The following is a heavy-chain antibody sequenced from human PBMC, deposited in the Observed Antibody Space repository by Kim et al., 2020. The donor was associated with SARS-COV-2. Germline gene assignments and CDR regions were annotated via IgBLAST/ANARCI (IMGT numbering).Heavy chain of an antibody. J-gene: IGHJ5*02. Sequence: NDAKKVQGRVTITADESTSTAYRGLSSLRAEDTAVYYCARSGAAAGWFDPWGQGTLVTVSS. V-gene: IGHV1-69*01. D-gene: IGHD6-13*01. CDR3: ARSGAAAGWFDP.